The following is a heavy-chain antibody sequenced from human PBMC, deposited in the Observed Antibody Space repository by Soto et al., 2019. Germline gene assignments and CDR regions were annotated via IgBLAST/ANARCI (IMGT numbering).Heavy chain of an antibody. CDR3: AKAEGSGYGVDY. CDR2: ISGSGGST. CDR1: GFTFSSYA. Sequence: EVQLLESGGGLVQPGGSLRLSCAASGFTFSSYAMSWVRQAPGKGLEWVSAISGSGGSTYYADSVKGRFTISRDNSKSTLYLQMNSLRAEDTAVYYCAKAEGSGYGVDYWGQGTLVTVSS. D-gene: IGHD3-22*01. J-gene: IGHJ4*02. V-gene: IGHV3-23*01.